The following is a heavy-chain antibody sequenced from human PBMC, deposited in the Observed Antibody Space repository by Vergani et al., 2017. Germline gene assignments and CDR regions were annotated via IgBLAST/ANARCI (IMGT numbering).Heavy chain of an antibody. Sequence: QVQLVESGGGVVQPGRSLRLSCAASGFTFSSYAMHWVRQAPGNGLEWVAVISYDGSNKYYADSVKGRFTISRDNSKNTLYLQMNSLRAEDTAVYYCARDKGTQYYYDSSGWFDPWGRGTLVTVSS. D-gene: IGHD3-22*01. J-gene: IGHJ5*02. V-gene: IGHV3-30-3*01. CDR3: ARDKGTQYYYDSSGWFDP. CDR2: ISYDGSNK. CDR1: GFTFSSYA.